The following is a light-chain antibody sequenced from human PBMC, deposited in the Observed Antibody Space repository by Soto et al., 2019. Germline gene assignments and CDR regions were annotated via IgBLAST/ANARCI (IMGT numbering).Light chain of an antibody. V-gene: IGKV3-20*01. CDR2: GAS. CDR1: QTISSF. CDR3: QQYGGSPRT. J-gene: IGKJ1*01. Sequence: EIVLTQSPCTLSLSPGEGATLSCRASQTISSFLAWYQQKRGQAPRLLNHGASNRATGIPDRFSGSGSGTDFTLTITRLEPEDFAVYYCQQYGGSPRTFGQGTKVDIK.